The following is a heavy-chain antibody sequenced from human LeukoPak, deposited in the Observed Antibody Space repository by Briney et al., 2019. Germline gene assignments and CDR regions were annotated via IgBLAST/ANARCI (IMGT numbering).Heavy chain of an antibody. V-gene: IGHV4-34*01. J-gene: IGHJ4*02. Sequence: PSETLSLTCAVYGGSFSGYYWSWIRQPPGKGLEWIGEINHSGSTNYNPSLKSRVTISVDTSKNQFSLKLSSVTAADTAVYYCARAPYYYDSSGYLSDWGQGTLVTVSS. CDR2: INHSGST. CDR3: ARAPYYYDSSGYLSD. D-gene: IGHD3-22*01. CDR1: GGSFSGYY.